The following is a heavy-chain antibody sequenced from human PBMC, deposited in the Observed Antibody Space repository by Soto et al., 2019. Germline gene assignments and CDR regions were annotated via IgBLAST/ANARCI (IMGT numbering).Heavy chain of an antibody. CDR2: ISGSGDST. V-gene: IGHV3-23*01. J-gene: IGHJ4*02. Sequence: EVQLLDSGGGLVQPGGSLRLSCADSGFTFSSYAMNWVRQAPGKGLEWVSVISGSGDSTYYADSVKGRFIISRDNSKNTLYLQMNSLRAEDTAVYYCARRGPGTYFDYWGQGTLVTVSS. CDR3: ARRGPGTYFDY. D-gene: IGHD6-13*01. CDR1: GFTFSSYA.